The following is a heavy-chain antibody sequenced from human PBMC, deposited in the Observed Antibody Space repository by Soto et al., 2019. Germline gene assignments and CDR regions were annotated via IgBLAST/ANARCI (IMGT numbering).Heavy chain of an antibody. D-gene: IGHD5-18*01. CDR1: GLTFSSYA. V-gene: IGHV3-23*01. Sequence: GGSLRLSCAASGLTFSSYAMSWVRQAPGKGLEWVSAISGSGGSTYYADSVKGRFTISRDNSKNTLYLQMNSLRAEDTAVYYCAKDSRGYSYGHDAFDIWGQGTMVTVSS. CDR2: ISGSGGST. J-gene: IGHJ3*02. CDR3: AKDSRGYSYGHDAFDI.